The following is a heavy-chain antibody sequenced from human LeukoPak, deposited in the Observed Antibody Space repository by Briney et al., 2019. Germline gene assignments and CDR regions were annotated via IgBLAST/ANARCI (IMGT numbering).Heavy chain of an antibody. Sequence: GGSLRLSCAASGFTFSSYSMNWVRQAPGKGLEWVSSISSSSSYIYYADSVKGRFTISRDNAKNSLYLQMNSLRAEDTAVYYCARESSTGCCNDAFDIWGQGTMVTVSS. CDR1: GFTFSSYS. CDR2: ISSSSSYI. CDR3: ARESSTGCCNDAFDI. V-gene: IGHV3-21*01. D-gene: IGHD2-2*01. J-gene: IGHJ3*02.